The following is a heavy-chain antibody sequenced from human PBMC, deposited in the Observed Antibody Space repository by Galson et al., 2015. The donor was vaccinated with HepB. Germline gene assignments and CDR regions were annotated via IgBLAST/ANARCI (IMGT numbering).Heavy chain of an antibody. D-gene: IGHD3-16*01. J-gene: IGHJ4*02. V-gene: IGHV3-11*06. CDR2: ISSSSSYT. CDR3: ARALPLGGDDY. Sequence: SLRLSCAASGFTFSDYYMSWIRQAPGKGLEWVSYISSSSSYTNYADSVKGRFTISRDNAKNSLYLQMNSLRAEDTAVYYCARALPLGGDDYWGQGTLVTVSS. CDR1: GFTFSDYY.